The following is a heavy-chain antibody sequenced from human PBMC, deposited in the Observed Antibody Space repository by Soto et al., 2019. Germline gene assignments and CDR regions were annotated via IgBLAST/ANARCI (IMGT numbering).Heavy chain of an antibody. Sequence: HVQLQESGPGLVKPSETLSLTCTVSGDSISTYYWSWIRQPPGKGLEWIAYIYNSGNTNYNPSLKSRVTISVDTAKNPFSLKLSSVTAADTAVYYCARASGTYYNLGGYYYYCYMDVWGKGTTVTVSS. J-gene: IGHJ6*03. CDR2: IYNSGNT. CDR3: ARASGTYYNLGGYYYYCYMDV. D-gene: IGHD3-10*01. V-gene: IGHV4-59*01. CDR1: GDSISTYY.